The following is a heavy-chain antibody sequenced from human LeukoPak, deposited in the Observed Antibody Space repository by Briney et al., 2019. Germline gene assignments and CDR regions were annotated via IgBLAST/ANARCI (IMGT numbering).Heavy chain of an antibody. V-gene: IGHV1-8*01. Sequence: ASVKVSCKASGYTFTSYDINWVRQATGQGLEWMGWMNPNSGNTGYAQKFQGRVTMTRNTSISTAYMELSSLRSEDTAVYYCARDSSSSGNWFDPWGQGTLVTVSS. D-gene: IGHD6-6*01. CDR3: ARDSSSSGNWFDP. CDR1: GYTFTSYD. J-gene: IGHJ5*02. CDR2: MNPNSGNT.